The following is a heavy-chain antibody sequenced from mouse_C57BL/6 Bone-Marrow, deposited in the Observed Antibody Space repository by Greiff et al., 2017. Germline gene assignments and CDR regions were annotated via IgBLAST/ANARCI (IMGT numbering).Heavy chain of an antibody. V-gene: IGHV5-9*01. CDR2: ISGGGGNT. Sequence: EVMLVESGGGLVKPGGSLKLSCAASGFTFSSYTMSWVRQTPEKRLEWVATISGGGGNTYYPDSVKGRFTISKDNAKNTLYLQMSSLRSEDTALYYCARHWDNAMDYWGQGTSVTVSS. CDR1: GFTFSSYT. J-gene: IGHJ4*01. D-gene: IGHD4-1*01. CDR3: ARHWDNAMDY.